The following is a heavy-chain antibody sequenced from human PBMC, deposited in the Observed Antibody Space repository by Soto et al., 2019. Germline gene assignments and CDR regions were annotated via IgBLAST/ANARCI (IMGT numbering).Heavy chain of an antibody. Sequence: EVQLVESGGGLVKPGGSLRLSCAASGFTFSSYSMNWVRQAPGKGLEWVSSISSSSSYIYYADSVKGRFTISRDNAKNSLYLQMNSLRAEDTAVYYCARDWRRFLVGHYYYGMDVWGQGTTVTVSS. D-gene: IGHD3-3*01. J-gene: IGHJ6*02. CDR1: GFTFSSYS. V-gene: IGHV3-21*01. CDR2: ISSSSSYI. CDR3: ARDWRRFLVGHYYYGMDV.